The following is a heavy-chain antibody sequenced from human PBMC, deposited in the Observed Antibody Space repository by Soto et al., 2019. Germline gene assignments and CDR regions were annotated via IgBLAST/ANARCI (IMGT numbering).Heavy chain of an antibody. V-gene: IGHV4-30-2*01. Sequence: SETLSLTCAVSGGSISSGGYSWSWIRQPPGKGLEWIGYIYHSGSTYYNPSLKSRVTISLDTSKNQFSLKLSSVTAADTAVYYCARHNYGSGSTYFDYWGQGTLVTVSS. CDR3: ARHNYGSGSTYFDY. D-gene: IGHD3-10*01. J-gene: IGHJ4*02. CDR1: GGSISSGGYS. CDR2: IYHSGST.